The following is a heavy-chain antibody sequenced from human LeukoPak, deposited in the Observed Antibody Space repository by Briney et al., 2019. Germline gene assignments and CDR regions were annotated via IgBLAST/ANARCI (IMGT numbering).Heavy chain of an antibody. CDR2: ISGSGGST. CDR3: ATYRQVLLPFES. CDR1: GFTFSSYG. Sequence: GGTLRLSCAASGFTFSSYGMSWVRQAPGKGLEWVSAISGSGGSTSYADSVRGRFTISRANSKSTLSLQMNSLRAEDTAIYYCATYRQVLLPFESWGQGTLVTVSS. J-gene: IGHJ4*02. V-gene: IGHV3-23*01. D-gene: IGHD2-8*02.